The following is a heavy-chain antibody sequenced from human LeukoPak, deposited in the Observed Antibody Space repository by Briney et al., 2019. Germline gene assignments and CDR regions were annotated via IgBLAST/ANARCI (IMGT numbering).Heavy chain of an antibody. CDR3: ARGATSLSYFDS. V-gene: IGHV4-61*08. CDR1: GGSISSGAHY. J-gene: IGHJ4*02. CDR2: IYYSGST. Sequence: PSETLSLTSTVSGGSISSGAHYWSWIRQPPGKGLEWIGYIYYSGSTNYNPSLKSRVTISVDTSKNQFSLKLSSVTAADTAVYYCARGATSLSYFDSRGQGTLVTVSS. D-gene: IGHD2/OR15-2a*01.